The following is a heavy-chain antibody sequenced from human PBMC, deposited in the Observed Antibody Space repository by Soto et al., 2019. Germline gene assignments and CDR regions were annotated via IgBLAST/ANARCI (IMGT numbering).Heavy chain of an antibody. CDR2: ISSSSSYI. D-gene: IGHD3-10*01. Sequence: EVQLVESGGGLVKPGGSLRLSCAASGFTFSSYSMNWVRQAPGKGLEWVSSISSSSSYIYYADSVKGRFTISRDNAKNSLYLQMNSRRAEDTAVYYCARDLTMVRARTYYYYGMDVWGQGTTVTVSS. CDR3: ARDLTMVRARTYYYYGMDV. CDR1: GFTFSSYS. J-gene: IGHJ6*02. V-gene: IGHV3-21*01.